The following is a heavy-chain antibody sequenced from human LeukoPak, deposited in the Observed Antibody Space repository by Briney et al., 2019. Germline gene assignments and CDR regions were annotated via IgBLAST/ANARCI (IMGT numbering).Heavy chain of an antibody. V-gene: IGHV4-39*01. J-gene: IGHJ6*02. CDR1: GGSISSSSYY. D-gene: IGHD3-9*01. CDR3: ARLSILTPDV. Sequence: SETLSLTCTVSGGSISSSSYYWGWIRQPPGKGLEWIGSIYYSGSTYYNPSLKSRVTISVDTSKNQFSLKLSSVTAADPAVYYCARLSILTPDVWGQGTTVTVSS. CDR2: IYYSGST.